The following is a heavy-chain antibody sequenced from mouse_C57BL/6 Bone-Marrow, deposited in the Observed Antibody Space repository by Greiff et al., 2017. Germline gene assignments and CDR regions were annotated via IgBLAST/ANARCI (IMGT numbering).Heavy chain of an antibody. Sequence: QVQLQQSGPELVKPGASVKISCKASGYAFSSSWMNWVKQRPGKGLEWIGRIYPGDGDTNYNGKFKGKATLTADKSSSTAYMQLSSLTSEDSAVYLCARCSSSPWFAYWGQGTLVTVSA. V-gene: IGHV1-82*01. D-gene: IGHD1-1*01. CDR1: GYAFSSSW. J-gene: IGHJ3*01. CDR3: ARCSSSPWFAY. CDR2: IYPGDGDT.